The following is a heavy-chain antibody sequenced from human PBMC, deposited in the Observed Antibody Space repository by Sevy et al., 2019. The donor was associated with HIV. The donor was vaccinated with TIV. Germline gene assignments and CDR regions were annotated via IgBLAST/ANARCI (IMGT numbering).Heavy chain of an antibody. CDR2: IYYSGYT. Sequence: SETLSLTCTVSGDSISSKNDYWAWLRQPPGKGLEWVGDIYYSGYTDSNPSLTGRVTLSVDTSKNQFSLKVTSVTAADTAVYYCARRRDYCGGDRLHFDLWGQGILVTVSS. V-gene: IGHV4-39*01. J-gene: IGHJ4*02. CDR1: GDSISSKNDY. D-gene: IGHD2-21*01. CDR3: ARRRDYCGGDRLHFDL.